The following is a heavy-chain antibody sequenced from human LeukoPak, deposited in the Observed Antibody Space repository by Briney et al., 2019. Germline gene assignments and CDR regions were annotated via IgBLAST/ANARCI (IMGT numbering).Heavy chain of an antibody. D-gene: IGHD6-19*01. V-gene: IGHV4-59*08. CDR3: ARNVGWYSHDT. CDR2: IHGSGST. CDR1: GDSLSSHF. J-gene: IGHJ5*02. Sequence: SETLSLTCTVSGDSLSSHFWSWIRQPPGKGLEWIGYIHGSGSTHYDPSLRGRVTISEDTSKKQFSLKLTSVTAADTAVYYCARNVGWYSHDTWGQGTLVTVSS.